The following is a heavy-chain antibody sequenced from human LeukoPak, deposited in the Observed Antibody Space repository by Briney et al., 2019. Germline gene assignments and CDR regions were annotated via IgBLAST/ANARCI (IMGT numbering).Heavy chain of an antibody. CDR1: GGTFSSYA. CDR3: ARVVGGSYYSANCFDY. CDR2: ISAYNGNT. D-gene: IGHD1-26*01. V-gene: IGHV1-18*01. Sequence: ASVKVSCKASGGTFSSYAISWVRQAPGQGLEWMGWISAYNGNTNYAQRLQGRVTMTTDTSTSTAYMELRGLRSDDTAVYYCARVVGGSYYSANCFDYWGQGTLVTVSS. J-gene: IGHJ4*02.